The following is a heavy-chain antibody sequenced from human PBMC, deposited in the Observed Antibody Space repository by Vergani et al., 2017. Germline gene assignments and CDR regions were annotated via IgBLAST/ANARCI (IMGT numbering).Heavy chain of an antibody. D-gene: IGHD3-9*01. CDR3: AIGDYGILTGYRY. V-gene: IGHV1-46*03. Sequence: QVQVVQSGAEVKKSGASVKVSCKTSGYTFSNYYMHWVRQAPGQGLEWMGIINPSGGHTNYAQKFQGRVTMTSDTSTSTVYMELSSLRSEDTAIYYCAIGDYGILTGYRYWGQGTLVTVSA. J-gene: IGHJ4*02. CDR1: GYTFSNYY. CDR2: INPSGGHT.